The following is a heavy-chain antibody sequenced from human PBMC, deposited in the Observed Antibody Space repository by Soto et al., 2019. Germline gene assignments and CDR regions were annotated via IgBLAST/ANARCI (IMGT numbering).Heavy chain of an antibody. CDR1: GGSFSGYY. J-gene: IGHJ3*02. D-gene: IGHD3-16*02. V-gene: IGHV4-34*01. CDR3: ARKLFIRGSYRFKDAFDI. CDR2: INHSGST. Sequence: KASETLSLTCAVYGGSFSGYYWSWIRQPPGKGLEWIGEINHSGSTNYNPSLKSRATISVDTSKNQFSLKLSSVTAADTAVYYCARKLFIRGSYRFKDAFDIWGQGTMVTVSS.